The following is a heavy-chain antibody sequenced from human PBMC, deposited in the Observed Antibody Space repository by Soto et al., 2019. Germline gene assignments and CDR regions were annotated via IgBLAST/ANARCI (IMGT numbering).Heavy chain of an antibody. D-gene: IGHD3-3*01. V-gene: IGHV3-30*18. J-gene: IGHJ6*02. CDR2: ISDDGSNK. CDR3: TKRRNVLRFLEWSSGMEV. CDR1: GFTFSNYG. Sequence: LRLSCAASGFTFSNYGMHWVRQAPGKGLEWVAFISDDGSNKYYADSMKGRFTMSRDNSKRTLYLQMSSLRVEDTAVYYCTKRRNVLRFLEWSSGMEVWGQGTTVTVSS.